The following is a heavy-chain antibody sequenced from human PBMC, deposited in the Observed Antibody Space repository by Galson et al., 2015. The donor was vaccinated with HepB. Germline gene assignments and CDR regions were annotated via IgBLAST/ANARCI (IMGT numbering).Heavy chain of an antibody. CDR3: AKDRTDYYYGMDV. CDR2: ISWNSGSI. V-gene: IGHV3-9*01. J-gene: IGHJ6*02. Sequence: SLRLSCAASGFTFDDYGMQWVPQVPGKGLEWVSGISWNSGSIKYADSVKGRFTISRDNAKNSLYLQMNSLRAEDTALYYCAKDRTDYYYGMDVWGQGTTVTVSS. CDR1: GFTFDDYG.